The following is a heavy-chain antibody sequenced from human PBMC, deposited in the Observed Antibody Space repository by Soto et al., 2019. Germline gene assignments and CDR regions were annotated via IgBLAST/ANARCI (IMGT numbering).Heavy chain of an antibody. CDR3: SGGIGVEAEL. CDR1: GLIFGDYW. D-gene: IGHD2-21*01. J-gene: IGHJ4*02. Sequence: EVQLVESGGGLVQPGGSLRLSCAASGLIFGDYWMNWVRQAPGQGLEWVAIIKQDGSEKHYLDSVKGRFTISRDNAKNSVFLQMNSLRAEDTAVYHCSGGIGVEAELWGPGTHVTVSS. CDR2: IKQDGSEK. V-gene: IGHV3-7*05.